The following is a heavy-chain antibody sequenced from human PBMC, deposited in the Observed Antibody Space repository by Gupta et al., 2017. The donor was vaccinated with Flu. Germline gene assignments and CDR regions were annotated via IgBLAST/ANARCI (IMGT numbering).Heavy chain of an antibody. CDR3: ARTTDSGRYMDV. CDR2: TFYRSKWYN. D-gene: IGHD3-22*01. CDR1: NSAA. J-gene: IGHJ6*03. V-gene: IGHV6-1*01. Sequence: NSAAWNWIRQSPSRGLEWLGRTFYRSKWYNDYAVSVKSRIIINPDTSKNQFSLQLNSVTPEDTAVYYCARTTDSGRYMDVWDKGTTVTVSS.